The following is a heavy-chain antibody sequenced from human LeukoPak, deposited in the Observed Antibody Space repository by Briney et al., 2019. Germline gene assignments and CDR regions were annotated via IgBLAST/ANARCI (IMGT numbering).Heavy chain of an antibody. CDR2: ISSSASTI. V-gene: IGHV3-11*01. J-gene: IGHJ4*02. D-gene: IGHD6-13*01. CDR1: GFTFSDYY. Sequence: GGSLRLSCAASGFTFSDYYKSWIRQAPGKGLEWVSYISSSASTIYYADSVKGRFTISRDNAKNSLYLQMNSLRAEDTAVYYCARSSSWYCLDYWGQGTLVTVSS. CDR3: ARSSSWYCLDY.